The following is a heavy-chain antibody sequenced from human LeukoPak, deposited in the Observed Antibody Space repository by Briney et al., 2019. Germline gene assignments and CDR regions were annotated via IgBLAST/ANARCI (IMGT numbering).Heavy chain of an antibody. CDR2: IYYSGST. CDR3: ATQYSSGSKLGYDY. V-gene: IGHV4-59*08. J-gene: IGHJ4*02. D-gene: IGHD6-19*01. Sequence: SETLSLTCTVSGGSISSYYWSWIRQPPGKGLEWIGYIYYSGSTNYNPSLKSRVTISVDTSKNQFSLKLSSVTAADTAVYYCATQYSSGSKLGYDYWGQGTLVTVSS. CDR1: GGSISSYY.